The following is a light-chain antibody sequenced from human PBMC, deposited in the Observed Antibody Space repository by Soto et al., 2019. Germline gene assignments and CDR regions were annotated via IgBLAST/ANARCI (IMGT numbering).Light chain of an antibody. CDR3: QQDNSYWT. V-gene: IGKV1-5*03. CDR1: QSISTW. Sequence: DIQMTQSPSTLSASVGDRVTITCRASQSISTWLAWYQQKPGKAPKLLIYKASTLESGVPSRFSGSGSGTEFTLNISILQPDDFATYYCQQDNSYWTFGQGTKVEIK. J-gene: IGKJ1*01. CDR2: KAS.